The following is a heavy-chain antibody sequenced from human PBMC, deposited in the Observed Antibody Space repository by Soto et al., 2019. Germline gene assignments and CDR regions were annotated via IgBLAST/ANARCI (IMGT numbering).Heavy chain of an antibody. J-gene: IGHJ4*02. D-gene: IGHD3-10*01. CDR1: GFTFNNYA. CDR3: AKGRGGSGSLTPRVDF. Sequence: EVQLLESGGGLVQPGGSRRLSCAASGFTFNNYAITWGRQSPGKGLEWVSAISGGGDTTSYADSVKGRFTVSRDGSKNTLYLQMSSLRAEDTALYYCAKGRGGSGSLTPRVDFWGQGTLVTVSS. CDR2: ISGGGDTT. V-gene: IGHV3-23*01.